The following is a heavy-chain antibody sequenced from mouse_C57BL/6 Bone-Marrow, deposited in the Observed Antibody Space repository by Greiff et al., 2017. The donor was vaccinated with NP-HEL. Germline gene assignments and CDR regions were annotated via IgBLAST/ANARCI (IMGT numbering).Heavy chain of an antibody. Sequence: EVKLVESGGGLVQPGGSLKLSCAASGFTFSDYYMYWVRQTPEKRLEWVAYISNGGGSTYYPDTVKGRFTISRDNAKDTLYLQMSRLKSEDTAMYYCARPDYYGSSSGFAYWGQGTLVTVSA. D-gene: IGHD1-1*01. J-gene: IGHJ3*01. V-gene: IGHV5-12*01. CDR1: GFTFSDYY. CDR3: ARPDYYGSSSGFAY. CDR2: ISNGGGST.